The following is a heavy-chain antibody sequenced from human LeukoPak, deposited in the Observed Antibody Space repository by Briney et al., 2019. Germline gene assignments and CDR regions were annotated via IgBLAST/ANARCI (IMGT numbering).Heavy chain of an antibody. CDR3: ARETSQKGAHYIDV. V-gene: IGHV1-2*02. CDR1: GYTFTGYY. D-gene: IGHD3-16*01. CDR2: INPNSGGT. Sequence: GASVKVSCKASGYTFTGYYMHWVRQDPGQGLEWMGWINPNSGGTNYAQKFQGRVTMNRDTSISTAYMELSRLRADDTAVYYCARETSQKGAHYIDVWGKGTTVTISS. J-gene: IGHJ6*03.